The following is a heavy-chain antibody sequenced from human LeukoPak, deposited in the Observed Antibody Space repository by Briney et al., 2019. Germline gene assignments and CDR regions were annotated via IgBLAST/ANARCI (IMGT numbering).Heavy chain of an antibody. CDR1: GFTFSGYY. D-gene: IGHD6-19*01. V-gene: IGHV3-11*05. CDR2: IGSSSTYT. Sequence: PGGSLRLSCAASGFTFSGYYMSWVRQAPGKGLEWVSGIGSSSTYTNYADSVKGRFTISRDNAKNSLYLQMDGLRADDTAVYYCARDRGAVAATWFDYWGQGTLVTVSS. J-gene: IGHJ4*02. CDR3: ARDRGAVAATWFDY.